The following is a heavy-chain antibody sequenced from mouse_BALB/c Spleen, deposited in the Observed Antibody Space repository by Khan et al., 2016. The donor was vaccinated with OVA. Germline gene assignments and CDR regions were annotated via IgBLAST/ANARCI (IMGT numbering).Heavy chain of an antibody. V-gene: IGHV1-77*01. CDR3: ARSGIGSFAY. CDR2: IYPGSGNT. D-gene: IGHD2-2*01. Sequence: QVQLQQSGAELARPGASVKLSCKASGYTLTDYYINWVKQRTGQGLEWIGEIYPGSGNTYYNEKFKDKATLTADKSSSTAFRQLNSLTSEDSSVYFCARSGIGSFAYWGQGTLVTVSA. CDR1: GYTLTDYY. J-gene: IGHJ3*01.